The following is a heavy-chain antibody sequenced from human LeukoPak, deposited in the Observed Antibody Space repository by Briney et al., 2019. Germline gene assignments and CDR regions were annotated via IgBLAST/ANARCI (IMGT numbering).Heavy chain of an antibody. CDR1: GFTFSSYA. J-gene: IGHJ4*02. V-gene: IGHV3-23*01. D-gene: IGHD3-10*01. CDR2: ISGSGGST. Sequence: QPGGSLRLSCAASGFTFSSYAMSGVRHAPGKGLEWVSAISGSGGSTYYADSVKGRFTISRDNSKNTLYLQMNSLRAEDTAVYYCAKDSSLSGVGIFRGVSIDYWGQGTLVTVSS. CDR3: AKDSSLSGVGIFRGVSIDY.